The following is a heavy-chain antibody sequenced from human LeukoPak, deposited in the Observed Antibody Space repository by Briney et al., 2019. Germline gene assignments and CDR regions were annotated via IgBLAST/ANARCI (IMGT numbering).Heavy chain of an antibody. CDR3: AELGITMIGGV. V-gene: IGHV3-11*04. Sequence: GGSLRLSCAASGFSVSDNYMNWVRQAPGKGLEWVSYISSSGSTIYYADSVKGRFTISRDNAKNSLYLQMNSLRAEDTAVYYCAELGITMIGGVWGKGTTVTISS. CDR2: ISSSGSTI. D-gene: IGHD3-10*02. J-gene: IGHJ6*04. CDR1: GFSVSDNY.